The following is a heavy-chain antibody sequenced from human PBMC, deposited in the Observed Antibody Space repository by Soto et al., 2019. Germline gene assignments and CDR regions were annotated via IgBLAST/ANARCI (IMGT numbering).Heavy chain of an antibody. J-gene: IGHJ4*02. V-gene: IGHV3-23*01. D-gene: IGHD5-12*01. CDR1: GFTFSSYA. Sequence: EVQLLESGGGLVQPGGSLRLSCAASGFTFSSYAMSWVRQAPGKGLEWVSAISGSGGSTYYADSVKGRFSISRDNSKNTLYLQMNSLRAEDTAVYYCAKDRRWLQSTFDYWGQGTLVTVSS. CDR3: AKDRRWLQSTFDY. CDR2: ISGSGGST.